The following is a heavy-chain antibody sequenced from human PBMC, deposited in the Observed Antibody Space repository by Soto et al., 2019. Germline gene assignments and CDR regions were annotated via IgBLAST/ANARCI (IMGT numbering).Heavy chain of an antibody. Sequence: SEPMSLTYTVSDGTISSHYWSWIMQNPGKGLEWIGYIYYSGSTNYNPSLKSRVTISVDTSKNQFSLKLSSVTAADTAVYYCARTTADYYYYYMDVWGKGTTVTVSS. D-gene: IGHD4-17*01. CDR2: IYYSGST. V-gene: IGHV4-59*08. CDR1: DGTISSHY. CDR3: ARTTADYYYYYMDV. J-gene: IGHJ6*03.